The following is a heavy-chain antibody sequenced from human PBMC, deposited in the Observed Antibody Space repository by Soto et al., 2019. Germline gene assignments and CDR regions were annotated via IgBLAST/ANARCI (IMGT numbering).Heavy chain of an antibody. D-gene: IGHD3-3*01. CDR1: GFTFSNAW. CDR3: TTDDFWSADGMDV. Sequence: VQLVESGGGLVKPGGSLRLSCAASGFTFSNAWMNWVRQAPGKGLEWVGRIKSKTDGGTTDYAAPVKGRFTISRDDSKNTLYLQMNSLKTEDTAVYYCTTDDFWSADGMDVWGQGTTVTVSS. CDR2: IKSKTDGGTT. V-gene: IGHV3-15*07. J-gene: IGHJ6*02.